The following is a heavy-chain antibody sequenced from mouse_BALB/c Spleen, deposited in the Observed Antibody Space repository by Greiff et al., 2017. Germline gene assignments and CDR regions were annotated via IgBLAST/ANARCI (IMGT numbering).Heavy chain of an antibody. J-gene: IGHJ1*01. CDR3: ARHYGSSYRYFDV. CDR2: ISSGGSYT. Sequence: EVQGVESGGGLVKPGGSLKLSCAASGFTFSSYAMSWVRQSPEKRLEWVAEISSGGSYTYYPDTVTGRFTISRDNAKNTLYLEMSSLRSEDTAMYYCARHYGSSYRYFDVWGAGTTVTVSS. CDR1: GFTFSSYA. V-gene: IGHV5-9-4*01. D-gene: IGHD1-1*01.